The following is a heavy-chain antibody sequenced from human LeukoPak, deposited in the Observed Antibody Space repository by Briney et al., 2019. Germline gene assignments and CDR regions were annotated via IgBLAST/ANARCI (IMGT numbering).Heavy chain of an antibody. CDR1: GFTVSSNY. Sequence: GGSLRLSCVASGFTVSSNYMSWVRQAPGKGLEWVSVIYSGGSTYYADSVKGRFTISRDNSKNTLYLQMNSLRAEDTAVYYCARSSSWSRDAFDIWGQGTMVTVSS. J-gene: IGHJ3*02. V-gene: IGHV3-66*02. D-gene: IGHD6-13*01. CDR3: ARSSSWSRDAFDI. CDR2: IYSGGST.